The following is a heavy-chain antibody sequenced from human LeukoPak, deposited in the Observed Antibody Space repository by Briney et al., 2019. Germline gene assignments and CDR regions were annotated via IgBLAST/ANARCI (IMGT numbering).Heavy chain of an antibody. D-gene: IGHD6-13*01. Sequence: TGGSLTLSCVASGFNFNNYDLHWVRQAPGKGLEWLAFIKFHGHETFYADSVEGRFTFSRDNSRNTVYLQMDSLRAEDTAVYYCAKVTLSSSWDDSLDYWGQGTLVTVSS. CDR3: AKVTLSSSWDDSLDY. J-gene: IGHJ4*02. CDR2: IKFHGHET. V-gene: IGHV3-30*02. CDR1: GFNFNNYD.